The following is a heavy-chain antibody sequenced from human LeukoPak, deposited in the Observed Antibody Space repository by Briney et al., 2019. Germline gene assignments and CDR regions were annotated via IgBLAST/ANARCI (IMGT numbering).Heavy chain of an antibody. J-gene: IGHJ6*02. D-gene: IGHD1-1*01. CDR3: AREERNGDYYYGMDV. CDR1: GGSISSYY. V-gene: IGHV4-59*01. CDR2: IYYSGST. Sequence: SETLSLTCTVSGGSISSYYWSWIWQPPGKGLEWIAYIYYSGSTNYNPSLKSRVTISVDTSKNQFSLKLSSVTAADTAVYYCAREERNGDYYYGMDVWGQGTTVTVSS.